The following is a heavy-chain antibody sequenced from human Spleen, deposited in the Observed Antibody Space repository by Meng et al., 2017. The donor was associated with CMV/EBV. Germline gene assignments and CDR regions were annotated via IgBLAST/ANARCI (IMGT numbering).Heavy chain of an antibody. CDR2: IKQDGSEK. CDR3: ARLYGSAFDI. Sequence: GESLKISCAASGFTFDDYGMSWVRQAPGKGLEWVANIKQDGSEKYYVDSVKGRFTISRDNAKNSLYLQMNSLRAEDTAVYYCARLYGSAFDIWGQGTMVTVSS. CDR1: GFTFDDYG. V-gene: IGHV3-7*01. J-gene: IGHJ3*02. D-gene: IGHD4-17*01.